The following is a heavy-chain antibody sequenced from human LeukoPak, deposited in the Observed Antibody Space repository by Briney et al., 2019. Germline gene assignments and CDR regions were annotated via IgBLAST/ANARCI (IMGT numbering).Heavy chain of an antibody. CDR3: ARGGGYSGPGY. J-gene: IGHJ4*02. CDR2: INHSGST. D-gene: IGHD5-12*01. Sequence: PSETLSLTCAVYGGSFSGYYWSWIRQPPGKGPEWIGEINHSGSTNYNPSLKSRVTISVDTSKNQFSLKLSSVTAADTAVYYCARGGGYSGPGYWGQGTLVTVSS. CDR1: GGSFSGYY. V-gene: IGHV4-34*01.